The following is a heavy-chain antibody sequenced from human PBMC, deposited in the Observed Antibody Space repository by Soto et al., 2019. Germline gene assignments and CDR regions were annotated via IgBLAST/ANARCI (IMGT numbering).Heavy chain of an antibody. CDR2: IYYSGSX. CDR1: GGSVSSGGYF. J-gene: IGHJ6*01. CDR3: ARDRAGXXXYSYGMDV. Sequence: SETLSLTCTVSGGSVSSGGYFWSWIRQPPGKGLEWLGYIYYSGSXXXXXSLKSRVTISVDTSKNQFSLKLTSVTAADTAXDYCARDRAGXXXYSYGMDVXXXGTTVTVSX. V-gene: IGHV4-61*08. D-gene: IGHD1-1*01.